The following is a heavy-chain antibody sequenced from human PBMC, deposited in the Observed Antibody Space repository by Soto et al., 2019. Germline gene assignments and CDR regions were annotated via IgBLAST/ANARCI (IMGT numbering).Heavy chain of an antibody. CDR2: IYYSGST. CDR1: GGSISSYY. CDR3: ARHRVVGATQGAFDI. D-gene: IGHD1-26*01. Sequence: TSETLSLTCTVSGGSISSYYWSWIRQPPGKGLEWIGYIYYSGSTNYNPSLKSRVTISVDTSKNQFSLKLSSVTAADTAVYYCARHRVVGATQGAFDIWGQGTMVTVSS. V-gene: IGHV4-59*08. J-gene: IGHJ3*02.